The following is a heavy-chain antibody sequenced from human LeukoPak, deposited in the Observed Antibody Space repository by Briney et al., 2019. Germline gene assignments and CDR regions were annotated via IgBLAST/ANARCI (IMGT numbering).Heavy chain of an antibody. V-gene: IGHV3-30*01. D-gene: IGHD1-26*01. Sequence: GGSLRLSCAASGFTFSSYAMRWVRQAPGKGLEWVAVISYDGSNKYYADSVKGRFTISRDNSKNTLYLQMNSLRAEDTAVYYCARAVGATTFDYWGQGTLVTVSS. J-gene: IGHJ4*02. CDR1: GFTFSSYA. CDR3: ARAVGATTFDY. CDR2: ISYDGSNK.